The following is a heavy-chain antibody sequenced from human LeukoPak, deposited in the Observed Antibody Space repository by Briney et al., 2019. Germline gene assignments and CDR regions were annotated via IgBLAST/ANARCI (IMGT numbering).Heavy chain of an antibody. CDR2: FYYSGNT. CDR3: ARVRYCSTNRCYDREFDN. J-gene: IGHJ4*02. CDR1: GGSISIYY. D-gene: IGHD2-2*01. V-gene: IGHV4-59*13. Sequence: SETLSLTCTVSGGSISIYYWIWIRQPPGRGLVGIGYFYYSGNTNYNPSLKRRVTISVDMSKTRYSLKLTSVTAADTAVYYCARVRYCSTNRCYDREFDNWGQGTLVTVSS.